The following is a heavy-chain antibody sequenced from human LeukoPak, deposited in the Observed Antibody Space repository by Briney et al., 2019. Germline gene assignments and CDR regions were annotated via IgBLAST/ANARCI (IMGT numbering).Heavy chain of an antibody. J-gene: IGHJ4*02. V-gene: IGHV3-23*01. CDR2: ISGSGGST. CDR1: GFAFSSYA. CDR3: AKDFSSYYGSGSSIDY. D-gene: IGHD3-10*01. Sequence: GGSPRLSCAASGFAFSSYAMSWVRQAPGKGLEWVSAISGSGGSTYYADSVKGRFTISRDNSKNTLYLQMNSLRAEDTAVYYCAKDFSSYYGSGSSIDYWGQGTLVTVSS.